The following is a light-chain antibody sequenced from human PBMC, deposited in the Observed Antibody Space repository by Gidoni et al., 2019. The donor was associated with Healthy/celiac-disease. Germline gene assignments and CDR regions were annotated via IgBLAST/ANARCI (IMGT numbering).Light chain of an antibody. V-gene: IGKV3-11*01. CDR3: QQRSNWPRET. Sequence: EIVLTQSTATLSLSPGERATLSCMASQCVSSYVAWYQQKPGQAPRLLIYDASNRATSIPARFSGSGSGTDFTLTISSLEPEDFAVYYCQQRSNWPRETFGQGTKLEIK. CDR2: DAS. J-gene: IGKJ2*01. CDR1: QCVSSY.